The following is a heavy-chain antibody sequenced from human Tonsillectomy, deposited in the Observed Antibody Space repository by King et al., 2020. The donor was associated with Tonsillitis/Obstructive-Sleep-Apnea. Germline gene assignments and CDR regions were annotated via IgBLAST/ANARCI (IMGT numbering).Heavy chain of an antibody. CDR3: SRGRTTLVRSLAFNI. Sequence: VQLVESGGGLVKPGGSLRLSCAASGFTFSDYYMSWIRQAPGKGLEWLSYISPSGSYSNYADSVKGRFSISRDNDKNSLYLQMNSLRAEDTAVYYCSRGRTTLVRSLAFNIWGQGTLVTVSS. CDR1: GFTFSDYY. CDR2: ISPSGSYS. J-gene: IGHJ3*02. V-gene: IGHV3-11*05. D-gene: IGHD1-1*01.